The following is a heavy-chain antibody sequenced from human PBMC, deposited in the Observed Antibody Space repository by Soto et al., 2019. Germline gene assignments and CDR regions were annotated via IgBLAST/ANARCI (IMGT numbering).Heavy chain of an antibody. CDR2: YSGST. CDR3: AREARGASLGY. Sequence: YSGSTYYDPSLKSRVTISVDTSKNQFSLKLSSVTAADTAVYYCAREARGASLGYWGQGTLVTVSS. D-gene: IGHD3-10*01. J-gene: IGHJ4*02. V-gene: IGHV4-31*02.